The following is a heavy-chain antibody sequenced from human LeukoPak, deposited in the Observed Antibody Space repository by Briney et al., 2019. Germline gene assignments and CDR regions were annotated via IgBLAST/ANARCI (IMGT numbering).Heavy chain of an antibody. CDR2: ISGSGGST. CDR3: AKDQGIYARAEYLQH. V-gene: IGHV3-23*01. D-gene: IGHD3-16*01. J-gene: IGHJ1*01. CDR1: GFTFRSYA. Sequence: GGSLRHSRAASGFTFRSYAMSWVRQAPGKGLEWVSAISGSGGSTYYADSVKGRFTISRDNSKNTRYLQMNSLRAEDTAVYYCAKDQGIYARAEYLQHWGQGTLVTVSS.